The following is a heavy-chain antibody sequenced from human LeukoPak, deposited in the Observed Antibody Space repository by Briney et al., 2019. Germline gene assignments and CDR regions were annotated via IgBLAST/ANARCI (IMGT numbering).Heavy chain of an antibody. J-gene: IGHJ4*02. Sequence: GGSLRLSCAASGFTFSSYSMNWVRQAPGKGLEWVSSISSSSSYIYYADSVKGRFTISRDNAKNSLYLQMNSLRAEDTAVYYCARDRPSYACLDYWGQGTLVTVSS. CDR3: ARDRPSYACLDY. CDR1: GFTFSSYS. D-gene: IGHD3-16*01. V-gene: IGHV3-21*01. CDR2: ISSSSSYI.